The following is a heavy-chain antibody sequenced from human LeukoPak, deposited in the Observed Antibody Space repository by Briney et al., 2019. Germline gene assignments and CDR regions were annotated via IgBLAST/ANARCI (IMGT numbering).Heavy chain of an antibody. V-gene: IGHV3-21*01. CDR2: ITSSSSHI. CDR3: ARGEWSSSPFDY. J-gene: IGHJ4*02. CDR1: GFTFSSYN. D-gene: IGHD6-6*01. Sequence: GGSLRLSCAASGFTFSSYNMNWVRQAPGKGLEWVSSITSSSSHIYYADSVKGRFTISRDNAKNSLYLQMNSLRAEDTAVYYCARGEWSSSPFDYWGQGTLVTVSS.